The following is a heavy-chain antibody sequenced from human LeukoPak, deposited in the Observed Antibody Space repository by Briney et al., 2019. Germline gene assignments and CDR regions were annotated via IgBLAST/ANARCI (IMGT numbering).Heavy chain of an antibody. CDR1: GASINSDY. J-gene: IGHJ4*02. CDR3: VRGWAPRGEKSSFAS. D-gene: IGHD3-10*01. Sequence: SETLSLTCTVSGASINSDYWTWVRQVAGKGLEWIGRIFASGSTNYNPYLRSRITMSVDTSKNQFSLNLSSVTAADTGVYYCVRGWAPRGEKSSFASWGQGTLVTVSS. V-gene: IGHV4-4*07. CDR2: IFASGST.